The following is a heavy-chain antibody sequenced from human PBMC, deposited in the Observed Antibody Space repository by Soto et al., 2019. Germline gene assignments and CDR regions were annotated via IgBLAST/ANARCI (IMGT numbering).Heavy chain of an antibody. CDR1: GFTFSSYT. Sequence: EVQLLESGGGLVQPGGSLRLSCAASGFTFSSYTMSWVRQAPGKGLEWVSAISGSAGSTYYADSVKGRFTISRDNSRNTLYLQMNSLRAEDTAVYYCAKDGLAPAAPRIYWGQGTLVTVSS. CDR3: AKDGLAPAAPRIY. V-gene: IGHV3-23*01. CDR2: ISGSAGST. J-gene: IGHJ4*02. D-gene: IGHD2-2*01.